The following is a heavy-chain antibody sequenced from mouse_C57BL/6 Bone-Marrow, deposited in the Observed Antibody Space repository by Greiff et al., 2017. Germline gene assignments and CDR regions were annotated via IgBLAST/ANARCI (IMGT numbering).Heavy chain of an antibody. V-gene: IGHV3-6*01. J-gene: IGHJ2*01. Sequence: EVKLMESGPGLVKPSQSLSLTCSVTGYSITSGYYWNWIRQFPGNKLEWMGYISYDGSNNYNPSLKNRISITRDTSKNQFFLKLNSVTTEDTATYYCARGEIITLDYWGQGTTLTVSS. CDR2: ISYDGSN. CDR1: GYSITSGYY. CDR3: ARGEIITLDY. D-gene: IGHD1-1*01.